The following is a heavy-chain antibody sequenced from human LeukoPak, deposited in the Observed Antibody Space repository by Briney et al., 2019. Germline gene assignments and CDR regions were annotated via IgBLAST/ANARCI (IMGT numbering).Heavy chain of an antibody. J-gene: IGHJ6*02. CDR1: GFTFDDYA. CDR2: ISWDGGST. V-gene: IGHV3-43D*03. Sequence: PGGSLRLSCAASGFTFDDYAMHWVRQAPGKGLEWVSLISWDGGSTYYADSVKGRFTISRDNSKNSLYLQMNSLRAEDTALYYCAKDILGIAAAGRDYGGMDVWGQGTTVTVSS. D-gene: IGHD6-13*01. CDR3: AKDILGIAAAGRDYGGMDV.